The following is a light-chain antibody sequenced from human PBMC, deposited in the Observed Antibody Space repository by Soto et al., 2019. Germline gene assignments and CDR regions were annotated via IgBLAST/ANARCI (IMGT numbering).Light chain of an antibody. J-gene: IGKJ4*01. CDR2: DAS. CDR3: QHYHKYPPT. CDR1: QGISRD. V-gene: IGKV1-9*01. Sequence: DIEVTQSPSFLSVSVGDRATITCRASQGISRDLAWYQQKPGKAPNLLIYDASTMPSGVPARFSASGSGTEFTLTISSLQAEDFATYYCQHYHKYPPTFGGGTKVEIK.